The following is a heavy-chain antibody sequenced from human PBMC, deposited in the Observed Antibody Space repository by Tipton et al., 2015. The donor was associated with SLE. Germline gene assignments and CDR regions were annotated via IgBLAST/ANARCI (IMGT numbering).Heavy chain of an antibody. D-gene: IGHD4-23*01. CDR2: IYYSGST. J-gene: IGHJ4*02. CDR1: GDSISTYY. Sequence: TLSLTCIVSGDSISTYYWSWIRQPPGKGLERIGDIYYSGSTIYNPSLKSRVTISVDTSKNQFSLKLSSVTATDTSVYYCARVESGGWHFDNWGQGTLVTVSS. CDR3: ARVESGGWHFDN. V-gene: IGHV4-59*01.